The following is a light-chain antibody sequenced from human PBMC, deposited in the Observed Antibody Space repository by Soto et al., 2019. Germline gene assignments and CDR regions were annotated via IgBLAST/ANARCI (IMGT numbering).Light chain of an antibody. V-gene: IGKV3-11*01. Sequence: EIVLTQSPATLSLSPGERAALSCRASQRVSSYLAWYQQKPGQAPRRLIYDASKRAPGIPARFTGSGSGTDFTLTISSLEPEDFAVYFCQQRSNWPSTFGGGTKVEI. CDR3: QQRSNWPST. J-gene: IGKJ4*01. CDR2: DAS. CDR1: QRVSSY.